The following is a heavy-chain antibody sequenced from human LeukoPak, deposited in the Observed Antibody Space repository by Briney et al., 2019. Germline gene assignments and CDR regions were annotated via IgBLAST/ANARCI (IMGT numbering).Heavy chain of an antibody. J-gene: IGHJ6*02. CDR3: ARGDGGYYYGMDV. Sequence: GRSLRLSSAASASTFTSYEMNWVSPPPGKGMGWVSSIRASGGTIKYADSVKSRFTISRNNAKNSLYFHLNDLRVEDTAFYYCARGDGGYYYGMDVWGQGTTVTVS. V-gene: IGHV3-48*03. CDR2: IRASGGTI. D-gene: IGHD3-16*01. CDR1: ASTFTSYE.